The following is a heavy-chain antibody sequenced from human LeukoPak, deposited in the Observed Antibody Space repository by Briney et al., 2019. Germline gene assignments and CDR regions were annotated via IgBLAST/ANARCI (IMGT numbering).Heavy chain of an antibody. Sequence: SETLSLTCTVSGGSISSGGYYWSWIRQHPGKGLEWIGYIYSSGSTYYNPSLKSRVTISVDTSKNQFSLKLSSVTAADTAVYYCARDRGDYTAGWFDPWGQGTLVTVSS. CDR1: GGSISSGGYY. V-gene: IGHV4-31*03. CDR2: IYSSGST. J-gene: IGHJ5*02. CDR3: ARDRGDYTAGWFDP. D-gene: IGHD4-17*01.